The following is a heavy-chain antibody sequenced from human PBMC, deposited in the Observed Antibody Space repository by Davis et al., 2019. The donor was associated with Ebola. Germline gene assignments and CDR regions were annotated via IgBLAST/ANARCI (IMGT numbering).Heavy chain of an antibody. CDR1: GASISSENYF. J-gene: IGHJ3*02. Sequence: SETLSLTCTVSGASISSENYFWAWIRQPPGKGLEWIGSIYYTGSTYYSPSLKSRVTISVDTSRNQISLKLSSVTAADTAVYYCARERGYAFDIWGQGTMVTVSS. V-gene: IGHV4-39*07. CDR2: IYYTGST. D-gene: IGHD3-10*01. CDR3: ARERGYAFDI.